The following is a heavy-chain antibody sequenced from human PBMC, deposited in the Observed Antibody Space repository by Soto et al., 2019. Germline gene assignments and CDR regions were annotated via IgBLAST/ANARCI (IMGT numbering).Heavy chain of an antibody. D-gene: IGHD2-15*01. CDR3: TKDTFGGRDS. CDR1: GLILSNYW. J-gene: IGHJ4*02. CDR2: IDPHGSGI. V-gene: IGHV3-74*01. Sequence: EEQLVESGGGLVQPGGSLRLSCTGSGLILSNYWMHWVRQSPGKGLVWVSRIDPHGSGISYADSVRGRFTISRDNAKSTLYLQMSSLTAEDTAVYDCTKDTFGGRDSWGQGTLVTVSS.